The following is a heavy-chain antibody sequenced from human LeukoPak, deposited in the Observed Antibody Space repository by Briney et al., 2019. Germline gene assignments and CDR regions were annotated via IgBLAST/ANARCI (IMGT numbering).Heavy chain of an antibody. V-gene: IGHV1-2*04. Sequence: ASVQFSCNASGYTFTGYYMHWVRQAPGQGLEWMGWINPNSGGTNYAQKFQGWVTMTRDTSISTAYMELSRLRSDDTAVYYCARPGAVAGELDYWGQGTLVTVSS. CDR1: GYTFTGYY. D-gene: IGHD6-19*01. J-gene: IGHJ4*02. CDR2: INPNSGGT. CDR3: ARPGAVAGELDY.